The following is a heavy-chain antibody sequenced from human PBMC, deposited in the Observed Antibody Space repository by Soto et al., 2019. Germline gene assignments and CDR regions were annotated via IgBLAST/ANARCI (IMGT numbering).Heavy chain of an antibody. V-gene: IGHV4-34*01. Sequence: NPSETLSLTCAVYGGSFSTDYWSWIRQPPGKGLEWIGEINPSGGTNYNPSLKSRVTISVATSKNQFSLKLSSVTAADTAVYYCARVLAARASRDFDYWGQGTLVTVSS. CDR2: INPSGGT. J-gene: IGHJ4*02. D-gene: IGHD6-6*01. CDR1: GGSFSTDY. CDR3: ARVLAARASRDFDY.